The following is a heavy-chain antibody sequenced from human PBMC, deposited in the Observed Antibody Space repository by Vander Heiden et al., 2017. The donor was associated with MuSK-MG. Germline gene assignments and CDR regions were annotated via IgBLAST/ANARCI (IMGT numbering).Heavy chain of an antibody. CDR1: GFTFSSDA. CDR3: AKRKMPTGGGWFDP. J-gene: IGHJ5*02. D-gene: IGHD2-2*01. V-gene: IGHV3-23*01. Sequence: EVQLLESGGGLVQPGGSLRLSCAASGFTFSSDAMSWGRQGPGKGLEWVSAIRGSGGSTYYADSVKGRFTISRDNSKNTLYLQMNSLRAEDTAVYYCAKRKMPTGGGWFDPWGQGTLVTVSS. CDR2: IRGSGGST.